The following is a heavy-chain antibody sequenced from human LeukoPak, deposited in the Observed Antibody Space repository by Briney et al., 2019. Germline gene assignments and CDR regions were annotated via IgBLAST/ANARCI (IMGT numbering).Heavy chain of an antibody. J-gene: IGHJ4*02. Sequence: GGSLRLSCAASGFTFSSYGMHWVRQAPGKGLEWVAVISYDGSNKYYADSVKGRFTISRDNSKNTLYLQMNSLRAEDTAVYYCAKDSNRYYGSGSPEDYWGQGTLVTVSS. CDR3: AKDSNRYYGSGSPEDY. D-gene: IGHD3-10*01. CDR2: ISYDGSNK. CDR1: GFTFSSYG. V-gene: IGHV3-30*18.